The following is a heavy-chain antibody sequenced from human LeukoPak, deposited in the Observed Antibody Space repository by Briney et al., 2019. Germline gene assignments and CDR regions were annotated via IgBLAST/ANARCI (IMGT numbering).Heavy chain of an antibody. J-gene: IGHJ4*02. Sequence: PGRSLRLSCAASGFTFSNYGMHWVRQAPGKGLEWVGRIKSKIDGGTTDYAAPVKGRFTISRDDSKNTLYLQMNSLKTEDSAVYYCAGWSYYFDYWGQGALVTVSS. CDR3: AGWSYYFDY. D-gene: IGHD6-19*01. CDR1: GFTFSNYG. CDR2: IKSKIDGGTT. V-gene: IGHV3-15*01.